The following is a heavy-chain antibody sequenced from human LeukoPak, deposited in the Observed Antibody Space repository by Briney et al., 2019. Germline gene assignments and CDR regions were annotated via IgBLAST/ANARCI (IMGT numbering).Heavy chain of an antibody. CDR2: ISSSSSYI. D-gene: IGHD4-17*01. CDR1: GFTFSSYS. CDR3: ARDYGDYSKGGYFDY. V-gene: IGHV3-21*01. Sequence: GGSLRLSCAASGFTFSSYSMNWVRQAPGKGLEWVSSISSSSSYIYYADSVKGRFTISRANAKNSLYLQMNSLRAEDTAVYYCARDYGDYSKGGYFDYWGQGTLVTVSS. J-gene: IGHJ4*02.